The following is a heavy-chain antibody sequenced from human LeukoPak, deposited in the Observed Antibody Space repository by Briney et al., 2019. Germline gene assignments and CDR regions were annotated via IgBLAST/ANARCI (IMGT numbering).Heavy chain of an antibody. Sequence: SVKVSCKASGGTFSSYAISWVRQVPGQGLEWMGRIIPILGIANYAQKFQGRVTITADKSTSTAYMELSSLRSEDTAVYYCARDGIQLWEDAFDIWGQGTMVTVSS. J-gene: IGHJ3*02. CDR1: GGTFSSYA. D-gene: IGHD5-18*01. CDR3: ARDGIQLWEDAFDI. V-gene: IGHV1-69*04. CDR2: IIPILGIA.